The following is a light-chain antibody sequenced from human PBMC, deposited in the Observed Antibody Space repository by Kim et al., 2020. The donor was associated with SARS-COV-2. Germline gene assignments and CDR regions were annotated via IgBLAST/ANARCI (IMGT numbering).Light chain of an antibody. V-gene: IGKV3-20*01. CDR3: QQYGSSARWT. Sequence: RGQSATLSCSASQSVSGTYSAWYQQNPGQAPRLLIYGASSRATGMPARISGSGSGTDFTLTISRLEPEDLAVYYCQQYGSSARWTFGQGTTVDI. CDR1: QSVSGTY. J-gene: IGKJ1*01. CDR2: GAS.